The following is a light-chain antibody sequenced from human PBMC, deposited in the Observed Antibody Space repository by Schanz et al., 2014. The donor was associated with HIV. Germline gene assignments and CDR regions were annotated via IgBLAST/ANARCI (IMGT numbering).Light chain of an antibody. Sequence: EIVMTQSPATLSVSPGERATLSCRASQSVSSSYLAWYQQKPGQAPRLLIYGASSRATGIPDRFSGSGSGTDFTLTISRLEPEDFAVYYCQQYNTWPLTFGGGTKVEIK. J-gene: IGKJ4*01. CDR3: QQYNTWPLT. CDR2: GAS. CDR1: QSVSSSY. V-gene: IGKV3-20*01.